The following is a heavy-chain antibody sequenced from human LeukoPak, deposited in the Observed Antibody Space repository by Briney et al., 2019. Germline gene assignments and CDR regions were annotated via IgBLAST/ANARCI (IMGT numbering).Heavy chain of an antibody. J-gene: IGHJ4*02. V-gene: IGHV1-18*01. Sequence: GASVKVSCKASGYTFTSYGISWVRQAPGQGLEWMGWISAYNGNTNYAQKLQGRVTMTTDTSTSTAYMELRSLRSDDTAVYHCARDAPGYESGGYNLPLGYWGQGTLVTVSS. CDR2: ISAYNGNT. D-gene: IGHD1-14*01. CDR3: ARDAPGYESGGYNLPLGY. CDR1: GYTFTSYG.